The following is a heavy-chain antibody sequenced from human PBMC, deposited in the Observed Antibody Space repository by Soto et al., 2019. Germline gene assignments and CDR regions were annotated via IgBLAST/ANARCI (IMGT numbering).Heavy chain of an antibody. CDR2: IDPRDSYT. J-gene: IGHJ5*02. CDR1: GYNFTTYW. V-gene: IGHV5-10-1*01. D-gene: IGHD5-18*01. CDR3: ARQSGQLWPSDWFDP. Sequence: GESLKISCQGSGYNFTTYWISWVRQMPGKGLEWMGRIDPRDSYTNYSPSFQGHVTISADKSISTAYLQWSSLKASDTAMYYCARQSGQLWPSDWFDPWGQGTLVTVSS.